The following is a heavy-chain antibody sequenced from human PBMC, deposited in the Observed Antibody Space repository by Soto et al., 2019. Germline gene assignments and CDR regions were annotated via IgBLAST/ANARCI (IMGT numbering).Heavy chain of an antibody. CDR2: IIPIFGTA. CDR1: GGTFSSYA. D-gene: IGHD6-19*01. Sequence: SVKVSCKASGGTFSSYAISWVRQAPGQGLEWMGGIIPIFGTANYAQKFQGRVTITADESTSTAYMELSSLRSEDTAVYYCAGGRIAVAGTTLDYWGQGTLVNVSS. J-gene: IGHJ4*02. V-gene: IGHV1-69*13. CDR3: AGGRIAVAGTTLDY.